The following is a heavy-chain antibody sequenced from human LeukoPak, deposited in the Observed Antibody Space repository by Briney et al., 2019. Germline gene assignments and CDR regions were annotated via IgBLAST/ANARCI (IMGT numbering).Heavy chain of an antibody. J-gene: IGHJ4*02. Sequence: PGGPLRLSCAASGFSFSSYWMHWVRQVSGKGLAWVSRINSDGTTTNYADSVKGRFTISRDNAKSTLYLQMSSLRVDDTAVYYCARDLGVTTYWGRGTLVIVSS. CDR1: GFSFSSYW. CDR3: ARDLGVTTY. V-gene: IGHV3-74*01. CDR2: INSDGTTT. D-gene: IGHD4-17*01.